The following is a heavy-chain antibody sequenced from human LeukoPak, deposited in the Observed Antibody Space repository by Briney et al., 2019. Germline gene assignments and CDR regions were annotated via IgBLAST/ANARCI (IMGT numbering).Heavy chain of an antibody. CDR1: GYSISSGYY. CDR3: ARGGYSSGWYRDY. CDR2: IYHSGST. J-gene: IGHJ4*02. Sequence: SETLSLTCTVSGYSISSGYYWGWIRQPPGKGLEWIGSIYHSGSTYYNPSLKSRVTISVDTSKNQFSLKLSSVTAADTAVYYCARGGYSSGWYRDYWGQGTLVTVSS. D-gene: IGHD6-19*01. V-gene: IGHV4-38-2*02.